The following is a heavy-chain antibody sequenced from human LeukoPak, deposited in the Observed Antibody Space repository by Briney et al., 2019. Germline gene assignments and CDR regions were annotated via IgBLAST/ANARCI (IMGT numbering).Heavy chain of an antibody. CDR1: GFTVSSNY. CDR3: AKYYDFWSGPGAFDI. D-gene: IGHD3-3*01. CDR2: IYSGGST. V-gene: IGHV3-53*01. J-gene: IGHJ3*02. Sequence: GGSLRLSCAASGFTVSSNYMSWVRQAPGKGLEWVSVIYSGGSTYYADSVKGRFTISRDNSKNTLYLQMNSLRAEDTAVYYCAKYYDFWSGPGAFDIWGQGTMVTVSS.